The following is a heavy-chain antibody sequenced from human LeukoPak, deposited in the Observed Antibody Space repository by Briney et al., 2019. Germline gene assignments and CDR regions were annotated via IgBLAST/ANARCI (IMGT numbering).Heavy chain of an antibody. CDR3: ARLGTMVRGIYYYYYYYMDV. V-gene: IGHV4-34*01. CDR2: INHSGST. D-gene: IGHD3-10*01. J-gene: IGHJ6*03. Sequence: SETLSLTCAVYGGSFSGYYWSWIRQPPGKGLEWIGEINHSGSTNYNPSLKSRVTISVDTSKNQFSLKLSSVTAADTAVYYCARLGTMVRGIYYYYYYYMDVWGKGTTVTISS. CDR1: GGSFSGYY.